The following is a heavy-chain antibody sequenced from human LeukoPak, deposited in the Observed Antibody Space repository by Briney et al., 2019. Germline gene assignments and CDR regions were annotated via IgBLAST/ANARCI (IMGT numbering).Heavy chain of an antibody. V-gene: IGHV1-8*03. CDR1: GYTFTSYD. CDR3: ARLGEDYYDSSGLNP. CDR2: MNPNSGNT. J-gene: IGHJ5*02. D-gene: IGHD3-22*01. Sequence: ASVKVSCKASGYTFTSYDINWVRQATGQGLEWMGWMNPNSGNTGYAQKFQGRVTITRNTSISTAYMELSSLRSEDTAVYYCARLGEDYYDSSGLNPWGQGTLVIVSS.